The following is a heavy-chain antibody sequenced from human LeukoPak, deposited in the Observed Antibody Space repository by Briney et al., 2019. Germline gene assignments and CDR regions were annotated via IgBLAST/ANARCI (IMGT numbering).Heavy chain of an antibody. V-gene: IGHV1-18*01. D-gene: IGHD3-3*01. CDR1: GYTFTSYG. CDR3: ARSITIFGVVIGFDY. Sequence: ASVKVSCKASGYTFTSYGISWVRQAPGQGLEWMGWISAYNGNTNYAQKLQGRVTMTTDTSTSTAYMELRSLRSDDTAVYYCARSITIFGVVIGFDYWGQGTLVTVSS. J-gene: IGHJ4*02. CDR2: ISAYNGNT.